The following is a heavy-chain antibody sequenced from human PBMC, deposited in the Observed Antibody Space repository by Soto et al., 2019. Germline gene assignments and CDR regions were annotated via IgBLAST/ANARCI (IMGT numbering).Heavy chain of an antibody. CDR2: ISGSAGST. V-gene: IGHV3-23*01. CDR3: ASAAREYYYYGMDV. Sequence: GGSLRLSCAASGFTFSSYAMSWVRQAPGKGLDWVSAISGSAGSTYYADSVKGRFTISRDNSKNTLYLQMNSLRAEDTAVYYCASAAREYYYYGMDVWAQGTTVTVSS. CDR1: GFTFSSYA. J-gene: IGHJ6*02.